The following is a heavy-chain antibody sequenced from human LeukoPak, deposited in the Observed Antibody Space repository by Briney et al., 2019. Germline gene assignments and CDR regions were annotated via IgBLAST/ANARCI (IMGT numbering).Heavy chain of an antibody. CDR2: INHSGST. CDR3: ARGRRSGGRKAGWYFDL. CDR1: GGSFSGHY. J-gene: IGHJ2*01. V-gene: IGHV4-34*01. D-gene: IGHD2-15*01. Sequence: PSETLSLTCAVYGGSFSGHYWSWIRQPPGKGLEWIGEINHSGSTNYNPSLKSRVTISVDTSKNQFSLKLSSVTAADTAVYYCARGRRSGGRKAGWYFDLWGRGTLVTVSS.